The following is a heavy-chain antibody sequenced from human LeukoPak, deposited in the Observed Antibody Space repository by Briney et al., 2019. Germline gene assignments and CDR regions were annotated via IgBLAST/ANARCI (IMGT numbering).Heavy chain of an antibody. J-gene: IGHJ3*02. CDR3: ARERGDTAAPDAFDI. D-gene: IGHD5-18*01. CDR1: GGSISSYY. Sequence: PSETLSLTCTISGGSISSYYWSWTRQSPGKGLKWIGYIYYSGTTNYSPSLKRRVTISLDTSKNQFSLKLRSLTAADTAIYYCARERGDTAAPDAFDIWGQGTLVTVSP. CDR2: IYYSGTT. V-gene: IGHV4-59*01.